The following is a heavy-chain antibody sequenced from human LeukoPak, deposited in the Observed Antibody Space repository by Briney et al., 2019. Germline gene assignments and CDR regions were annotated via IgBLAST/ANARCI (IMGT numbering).Heavy chain of an antibody. V-gene: IGHV4-34*01. J-gene: IGHJ5*02. CDR2: INHSGST. CDR3: ARSGSSLGYNWFDP. D-gene: IGHD6-13*01. CDR1: GGSFSGYY. Sequence: SETLSLTCAVYGGSFSGYYWSRIRQPPGKGLEWIGEINHSGSTNYNPSLKSRVTISVDTSKNQFSLKLSSVTAADTAVYYCARSGSSLGYNWFDPWGQGTLVTVSS.